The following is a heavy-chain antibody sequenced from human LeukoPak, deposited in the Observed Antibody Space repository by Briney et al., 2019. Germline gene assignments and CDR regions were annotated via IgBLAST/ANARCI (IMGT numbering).Heavy chain of an antibody. CDR1: GGSISSGSYY. CDR2: IYTSGST. J-gene: IGHJ4*02. CDR3: ARYDVWGTYRAFDY. Sequence: SETLSLTCTVSGGSISSGSYYWRWIRQPAGKGLEWIGRIYTSGSTNYNPSLKSRVIIALDTSKNQFSLKLTSVTAADTAVYYCARYDVWGTYRAFDYWGQGTLVTVSS. V-gene: IGHV4-61*02. D-gene: IGHD3-16*02.